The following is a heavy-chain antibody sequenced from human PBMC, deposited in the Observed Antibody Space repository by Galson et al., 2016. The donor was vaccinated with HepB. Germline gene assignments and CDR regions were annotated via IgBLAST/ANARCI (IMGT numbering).Heavy chain of an antibody. CDR2: ISTNGGYT. CDR1: GFTLINYA. Sequence: SLRLSCAASGFTLINYAMHWVRQAPGKGLEYVSTISTNGGYTNYADSVKGRFTISRDNSKNTLYLQMSSLRPEDTAVYYCARDNFGRLAYCGGDCYFPVYWGQGTLVTVSS. V-gene: IGHV3-64D*06. CDR3: ARDNFGRLAYCGGDCYFPVY. D-gene: IGHD2-21*02. J-gene: IGHJ4*02.